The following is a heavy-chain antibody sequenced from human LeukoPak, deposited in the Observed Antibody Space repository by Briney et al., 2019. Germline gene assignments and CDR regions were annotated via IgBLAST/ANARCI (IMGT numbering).Heavy chain of an antibody. D-gene: IGHD2-8*01. CDR1: GYTFTSYY. CDR2: INPSGGST. J-gene: IGHJ4*02. CDR3: ARDRCTNGVCYLLEG. Sequence: ASMKVSCKASGYTFTSYYMHWVRQAPGQGLEWMGIINPSGGSTSYAQKFQGRVTMTRDTSTSTVYMELSSLRSEDTAVYYCARDRCTNGVCYLLEGWGQGTLVTVSS. V-gene: IGHV1-46*01.